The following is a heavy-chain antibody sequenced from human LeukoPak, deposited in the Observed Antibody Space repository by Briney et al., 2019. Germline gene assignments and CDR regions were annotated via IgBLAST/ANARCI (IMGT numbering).Heavy chain of an antibody. CDR2: LSGSGHNT. CDR1: GFTFNNYA. J-gene: IGHJ5*02. Sequence: GGSLRLSCAASGFTFNNYAMSWVRQAPGEGLDWVATLSGSGHNTYYADSVKGRFTISRDNSKNILYLHMSGLRAEDTALYYCVGDSTSWYYWFDPWGQGTLVTVSS. D-gene: IGHD1-1*01. CDR3: VGDSTSWYYWFDP. V-gene: IGHV3-23*01.